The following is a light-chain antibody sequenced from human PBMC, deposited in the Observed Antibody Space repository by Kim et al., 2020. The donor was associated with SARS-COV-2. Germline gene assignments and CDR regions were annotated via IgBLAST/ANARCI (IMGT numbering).Light chain of an antibody. J-gene: IGLJ3*02. V-gene: IGLV4-69*01. CDR3: QTWGTGIWV. CDR2: LNSDGSH. Sequence: SVKLTCTLSSGHSSYAIAWHQQQPEKGPRYLMKLNSDGSHSKGDGIPNRFSGSSSGAERYLTISSLQSKDEADYYCQTWGTGIWVFGGGTQLTVL. CDR1: SGHSSYA.